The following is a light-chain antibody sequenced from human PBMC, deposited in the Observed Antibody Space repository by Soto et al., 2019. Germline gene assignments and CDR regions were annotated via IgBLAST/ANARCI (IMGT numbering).Light chain of an antibody. J-gene: IGLJ1*01. Sequence: QSVLTQPRSASGSPGQSVTISCTGTSXDVGGYNYVSWYQHHPGKAPKLMIYEVSKRPSGVPDRFSGSKSGNTASLTVSGLQAEDEADYYCSSYAGTDNFVFGTGTKVIIL. CDR1: SXDVGGYNY. V-gene: IGLV2-8*01. CDR2: EVS. CDR3: SSYAGTDNFV.